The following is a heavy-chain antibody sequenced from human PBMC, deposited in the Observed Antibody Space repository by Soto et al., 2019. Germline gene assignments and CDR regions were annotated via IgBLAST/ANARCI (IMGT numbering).Heavy chain of an antibody. CDR2: IYHSGST. Sequence: PSETLSLTCAVSGYSISSGYYWGWIRQPPGKGLEWIGSIYHSGSTNYNPSLKSRVTISADTSKNRFSLKLRSVTAADTAVYYCARALTTVVTKWFDSWGQGTLVTVSS. D-gene: IGHD4-17*01. CDR3: ARALTTVVTKWFDS. V-gene: IGHV4-38-2*01. CDR1: GYSISSGYY. J-gene: IGHJ5*01.